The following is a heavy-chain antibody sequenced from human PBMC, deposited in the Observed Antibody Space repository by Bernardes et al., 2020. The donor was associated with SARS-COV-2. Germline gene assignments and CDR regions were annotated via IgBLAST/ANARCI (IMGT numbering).Heavy chain of an antibody. CDR3: ASTPVTMILVVITYYYFDL. J-gene: IGHJ2*01. V-gene: IGHV4-39*01. Sequence: ETLSLTCTVSGDSVSSSSYFWGWIRQPPGKGLEWIGSIYSGGITYYNPSLKSRATISVDTSKNQFSLQLTSVTAADTALYYCASTPVTMILVVITYYYFDLWGRGTLVTVSS. D-gene: IGHD3-22*01. CDR2: IYSGGIT. CDR1: GDSVSSSSYF.